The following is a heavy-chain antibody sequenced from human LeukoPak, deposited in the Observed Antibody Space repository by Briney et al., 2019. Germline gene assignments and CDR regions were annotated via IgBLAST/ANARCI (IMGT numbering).Heavy chain of an antibody. Sequence: GASVKVSCKASGGTFSSYAISWVRQAPGQGLEWMGGIIPIFGTANYAQKFQGRVTVTTDESTSTAYMELSSLRSEDTAVYYCARGREGYSSSPDYNWFDPWGQGTLVTVSS. CDR2: IIPIFGTA. J-gene: IGHJ5*02. CDR1: GGTFSSYA. D-gene: IGHD6-6*01. CDR3: ARGREGYSSSPDYNWFDP. V-gene: IGHV1-69*05.